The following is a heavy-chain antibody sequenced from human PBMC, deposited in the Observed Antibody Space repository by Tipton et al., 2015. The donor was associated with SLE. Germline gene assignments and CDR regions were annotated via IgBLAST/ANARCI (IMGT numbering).Heavy chain of an antibody. CDR3: AREGPREPYEGAFDI. CDR1: GGSFSGYY. D-gene: IGHD1-26*01. Sequence: TLSLTCAVYGGSFSGYYWSWIRQPPGKGLEWIGEINHSGSTNYNPSLKSRVTISVDTSKNQFSLKLSSVTAADTAVYYCAREGPREPYEGAFDIWGQGTMVTVSS. CDR2: INHSGST. J-gene: IGHJ3*02. V-gene: IGHV4-34*01.